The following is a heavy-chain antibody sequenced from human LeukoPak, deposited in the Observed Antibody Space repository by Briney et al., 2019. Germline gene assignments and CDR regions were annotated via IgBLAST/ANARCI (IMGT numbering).Heavy chain of an antibody. J-gene: IGHJ5*02. CDR3: ARLQGATIGAKWFDP. V-gene: IGHV2-70*04. CDR2: IDWDDDK. D-gene: IGHD4/OR15-4a*01. CDR1: GFSLTTTGMR. Sequence: SGPTLVNPTQTLTLTCTFSGFSLTTTGMRVSWIRQPPGKALEWLARIDWDDDKFYSTSLKTRLTISKDTSINQVVLTMTNMDPVDTATYYCARLQGATIGAKWFDPWGQGTLVTVSS.